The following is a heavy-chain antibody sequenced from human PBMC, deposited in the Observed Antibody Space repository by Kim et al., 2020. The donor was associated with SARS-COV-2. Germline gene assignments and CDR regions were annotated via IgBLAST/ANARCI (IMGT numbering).Heavy chain of an antibody. D-gene: IGHD6-13*01. CDR3: ARSIAAAGPNWFDP. CDR2: ISSSSSTI. CDR1: GFTFSSYS. V-gene: IGHV3-48*02. Sequence: GGSLRLSCAASGFTFSSYSMNWVRQAPGKGLEWVSYISSSSSTIYYADSVKGRFTISRDNAKNSLYLQMNSLRDEDTAVYYCARSIAAAGPNWFDPWAREPWSPSPQ. J-gene: IGHJ5*02.